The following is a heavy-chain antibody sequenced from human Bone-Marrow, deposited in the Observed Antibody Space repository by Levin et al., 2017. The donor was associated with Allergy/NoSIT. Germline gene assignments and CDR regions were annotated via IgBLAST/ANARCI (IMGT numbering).Heavy chain of an antibody. Sequence: SVKVSCKASGNTFSSYTFTWVRQAPGQGLEWMGRIIPILRTTNYAQRFQGRITITADTSTSTTYMELSSLTSADTAVYYCARGITEWFGELFNPWGQGTLVTVSS. CDR2: IIPILRTT. D-gene: IGHD3-10*01. CDR1: GNTFSSYT. CDR3: ARGITEWFGELFNP. J-gene: IGHJ5*02. V-gene: IGHV1-69*08.